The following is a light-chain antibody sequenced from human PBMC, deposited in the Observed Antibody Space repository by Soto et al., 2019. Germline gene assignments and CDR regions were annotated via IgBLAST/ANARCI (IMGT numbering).Light chain of an antibody. V-gene: IGLV2-14*01. J-gene: IGLJ3*02. Sequence: QSALTQPASVSGSPGQSITISCTGTSSDVGTYNYVSWYQQHPGEAPKLIIYDVSNRPSGVSIRFSGSKSSNTASLTISGLQAEDEADYYCSSYTSSKSWIFGGGTKLTVL. CDR3: SSYTSSKSWI. CDR1: SSDVGTYNY. CDR2: DVS.